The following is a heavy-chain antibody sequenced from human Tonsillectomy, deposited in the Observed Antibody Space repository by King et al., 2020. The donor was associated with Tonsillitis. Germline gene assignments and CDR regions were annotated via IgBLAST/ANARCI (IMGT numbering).Heavy chain of an antibody. V-gene: IGHV3-15*07. CDR3: ATRPWFDY. CDR2: IKTRTDGGTT. J-gene: IGHJ4*02. Sequence: EVQLVESGGGLVKPGGSLRLSCAASGFTFTKAWMNWVRQAPGKGLEWVGRIKTRTDGGTTDYAAPVKGRFTISRDDSQNTLYLQMDSLETEDTAGYYCATRPWFDYWGQGTLVTVSS. CDR1: GFTFTKAW.